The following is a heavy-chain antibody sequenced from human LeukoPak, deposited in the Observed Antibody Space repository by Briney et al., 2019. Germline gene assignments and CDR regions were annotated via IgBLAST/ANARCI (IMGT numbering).Heavy chain of an antibody. D-gene: IGHD3-10*01. CDR3: ARDGWFGELSPLDY. Sequence: GGSLRLSCAASGFTFSYYSMNWVRQAPGKGLEWVSSISSSSSYIYYADSVKGRFTISRDNGKNSLFLQMNGLRAEDTAVYYCARDGWFGELSPLDYWGQGTLVTVSS. J-gene: IGHJ4*02. CDR1: GFTFSYYS. V-gene: IGHV3-21*01. CDR2: ISSSSSYI.